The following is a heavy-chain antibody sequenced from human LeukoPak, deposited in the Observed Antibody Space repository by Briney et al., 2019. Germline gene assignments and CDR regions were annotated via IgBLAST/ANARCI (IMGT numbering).Heavy chain of an antibody. CDR2: ISAYNGRT. D-gene: IGHD1-26*01. V-gene: IGHV1-18*01. CDR3: ARGGTYYPCIDY. CDR1: GYTFTSSY. J-gene: IGHJ4*02. Sequence: ASVKVSCKASGYTFTSSYINWVRRAPGQRLEWMGWISAYNGRTNYAQKFQGRVTMTTDSSTSTAYMDLTSLRSDDTAVYYCARGGTYYPCIDYWGQGTLVTVSS.